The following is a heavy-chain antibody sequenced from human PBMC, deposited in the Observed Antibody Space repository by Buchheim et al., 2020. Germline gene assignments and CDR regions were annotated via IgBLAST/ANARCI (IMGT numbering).Heavy chain of an antibody. CDR2: ISYDGSNK. V-gene: IGHV3-30-3*01. CDR3: VRDGSRTGNYYGMDV. CDR1: GFKFNNYA. Sequence: QVQLVESRGGGVQPGRSLRLSCAASGFKFNNYAMHWVRQAPGKGLEWLALISYDGSNKYYRESVEGRFTVSRDNSNKTWHLQMNSLRVEDTAVYYCVRDGSRTGNYYGMDVWGQGTT. D-gene: IGHD1-1*01. J-gene: IGHJ6*02.